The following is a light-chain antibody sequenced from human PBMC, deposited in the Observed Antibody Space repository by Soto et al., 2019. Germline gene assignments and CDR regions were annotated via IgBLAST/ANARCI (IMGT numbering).Light chain of an antibody. CDR3: QQSLSTLLT. V-gene: IGKV1-39*01. J-gene: IGKJ4*01. CDR1: QSISGY. CDR2: GAS. Sequence: DIQMTQSPSSLSASVGDRVTITCRASQSISGYLNWYQQKPGKAPMVLISGASTLHNGVPSRFSGRGSGTDFTLTISSLQPEDVATYYCQQSLSTLLTFGGGTKVEIK.